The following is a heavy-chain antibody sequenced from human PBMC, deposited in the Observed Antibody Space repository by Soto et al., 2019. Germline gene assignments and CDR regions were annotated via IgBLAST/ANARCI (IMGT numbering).Heavy chain of an antibody. D-gene: IGHD1-26*01. CDR1: GFTFSSYA. CDR3: AKDSGSYKYFQH. J-gene: IGHJ1*01. Sequence: GGSLRLSCAASGFTFSSYAMSWVRQAPGKGLEWVAAISGSGGSTYYADSVKGRFTISRDNSKNTLYLQMNSLRAEDTAVYYCAKDSGSYKYFQHWGQGTLVTVSS. CDR2: ISGSGGST. V-gene: IGHV3-23*01.